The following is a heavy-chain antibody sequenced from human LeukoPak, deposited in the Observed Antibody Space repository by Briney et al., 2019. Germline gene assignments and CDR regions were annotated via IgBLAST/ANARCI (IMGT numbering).Heavy chain of an antibody. Sequence: GGSLRLSCAASGFTFSSYAMSWVRQAPGKGLEWVSAISGSGGSTYYADSVKGRFTISRDNSKNTLYLQMNSLRAEDTAVYYCAKDGFSGSYYIPEYFDYWGQGTLLTVSS. D-gene: IGHD1-26*01. J-gene: IGHJ4*02. CDR2: ISGSGGST. CDR3: AKDGFSGSYYIPEYFDY. V-gene: IGHV3-23*01. CDR1: GFTFSSYA.